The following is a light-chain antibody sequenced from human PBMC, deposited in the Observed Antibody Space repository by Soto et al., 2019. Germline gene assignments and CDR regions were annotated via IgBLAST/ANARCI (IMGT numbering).Light chain of an antibody. CDR2: GVS. J-gene: IGKJ1*01. CDR1: ESVGSH. Sequence: DTVMTQSPATLSLSTGETATLACRASESVGSHLAWYQQIPGQAPRLLIYGVSTRAPGIPARFRGSGAETEFTLTISSLQSEDFGVYFCQQYDNWPPWTFGQGTKVEL. CDR3: QQYDNWPPWT. V-gene: IGKV3-15*01.